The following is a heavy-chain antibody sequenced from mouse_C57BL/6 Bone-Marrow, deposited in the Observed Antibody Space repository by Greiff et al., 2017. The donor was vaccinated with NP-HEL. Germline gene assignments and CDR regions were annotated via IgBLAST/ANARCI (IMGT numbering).Heavy chain of an antibody. CDR3: ARNDGYYVLGMDY. J-gene: IGHJ4*01. CDR1: GYTFTSYG. V-gene: IGHV1-81*01. D-gene: IGHD2-3*01. CDR2: IYPRSGNT. Sequence: QVQLQQSGAELARPGASVKLSCKASGYTFTSYGISWVKQRTGQGLEWIGEIYPRSGNTYYNEKFKGKSTLTADKSSSTAYMELRSLTSEDSAVYFCARNDGYYVLGMDYWGQGTSVTVSS.